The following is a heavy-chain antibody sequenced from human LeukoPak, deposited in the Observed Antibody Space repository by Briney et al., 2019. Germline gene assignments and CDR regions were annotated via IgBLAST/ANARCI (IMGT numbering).Heavy chain of an antibody. CDR2: SYYSGST. CDR1: GGSISSSSYY. V-gene: IGHV4-39*01. Sequence: SETLSLTCSVSGGSISSSSYYWGWIRQPPGKGLEWIGSSYYSGSTYYNPSLKSRVTISVDTSKNQFSLKLSSVTAADTAVYYCARHGLLWFGEPDNWFDPWGQGTLVTVSS. CDR3: ARHGLLWFGEPDNWFDP. D-gene: IGHD3-10*01. J-gene: IGHJ5*02.